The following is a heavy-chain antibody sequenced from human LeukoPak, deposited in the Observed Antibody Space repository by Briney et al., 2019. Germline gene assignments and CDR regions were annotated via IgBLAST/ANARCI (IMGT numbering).Heavy chain of an antibody. Sequence: GGSLRLSCAASGFSLSNYAMHWVRQAPGKGLEWVSVIYSGGSTYYADSVKGRFTISRDNSKNTLYLQMNSLRAEDTAVYYCARTTMVRGTYYMDVWGKGTTVTVSS. CDR2: IYSGGST. CDR1: GFSLSNYA. J-gene: IGHJ6*03. V-gene: IGHV3-53*01. D-gene: IGHD3-10*01. CDR3: ARTTMVRGTYYMDV.